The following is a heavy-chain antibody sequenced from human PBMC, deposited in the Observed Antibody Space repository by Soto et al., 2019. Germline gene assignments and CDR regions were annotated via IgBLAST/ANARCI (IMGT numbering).Heavy chain of an antibody. J-gene: IGHJ5*02. Sequence: QVQLQESGPGLVKPSETLSLTCTVSGGSISSYYWSWIRQPPGKRLELIGYIYYSGSTNYNPSLKSRVTIPVDTSKNQFSLKLSSVTAADTAVYYCARLGAQEIDPWGQGTLVTVSS. CDR3: ARLGAQEIDP. CDR1: GGSISSYY. V-gene: IGHV4-59*08. D-gene: IGHD3-16*01. CDR2: IYYSGST.